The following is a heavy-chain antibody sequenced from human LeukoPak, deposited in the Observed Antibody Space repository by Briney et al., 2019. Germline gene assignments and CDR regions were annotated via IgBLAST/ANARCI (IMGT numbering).Heavy chain of an antibody. D-gene: IGHD3-3*01. CDR1: GGTFSDYA. CDR2: FIPILGTA. J-gene: IGHJ6*04. Sequence: SVKVSCKASGGTFSDYALNWVRQAPGQGLEWMGVFIPILGTANSTQKFQDRVTITADISTNTAYMELSSLRSEDTAVYFCAGIPVFGVVLHQEPVWGKGTTVTVSS. CDR3: AGIPVFGVVLHQEPV. V-gene: IGHV1-69*10.